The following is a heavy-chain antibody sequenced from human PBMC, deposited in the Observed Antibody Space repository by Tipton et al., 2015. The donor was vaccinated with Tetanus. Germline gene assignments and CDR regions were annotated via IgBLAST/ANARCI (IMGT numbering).Heavy chain of an antibody. Sequence: TLSLTCTVSGGSISRTSYYRDWIRQPPGKGLEWIGSISYSGSAYYNPSLQSRATISVDTSKNQFSLRLTSVTATETAVYYCARLSSSANDAHAFDIWGQGTMVTVSS. V-gene: IGHV4-39*01. CDR1: GGSISRTSYY. CDR3: ARLSSSANDAHAFDI. D-gene: IGHD3-22*01. CDR2: ISYSGSA. J-gene: IGHJ3*02.